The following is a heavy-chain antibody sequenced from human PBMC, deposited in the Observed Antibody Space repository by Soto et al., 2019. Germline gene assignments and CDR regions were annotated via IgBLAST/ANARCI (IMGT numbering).Heavy chain of an antibody. Sequence: QVQLVESGGGVVQPGRSLRLSCAASGFTFSSYGMHWVRQAPGKGLEWVAVISYDGSNKYYADSVKGRFTISRDNSKNTLYLQMNSLRAEDTAVYYCARDYGGSGWYVEGYFDYWGQGTLVTVSS. D-gene: IGHD6-19*01. V-gene: IGHV3-30*03. J-gene: IGHJ4*02. CDR1: GFTFSSYG. CDR2: ISYDGSNK. CDR3: ARDYGGSGWYVEGYFDY.